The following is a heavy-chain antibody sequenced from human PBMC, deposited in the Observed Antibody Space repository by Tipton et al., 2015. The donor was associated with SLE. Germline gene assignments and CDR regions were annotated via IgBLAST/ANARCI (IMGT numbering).Heavy chain of an antibody. CDR2: ISGSGGST. CDR1: GFTFSNYA. V-gene: IGHV3-23*01. D-gene: IGHD6-19*01. Sequence: SLRLSCAASGFTFSNYAMSWVRQAPWEGLEWVSAISGSGGSTYYADSVKGRFTISRDNSKNTLYLQMNSLRAEDTAVYYCAKVGRIAVAGTGPFDYWGQGTLVTVSS. CDR3: AKVGRIAVAGTGPFDY. J-gene: IGHJ4*02.